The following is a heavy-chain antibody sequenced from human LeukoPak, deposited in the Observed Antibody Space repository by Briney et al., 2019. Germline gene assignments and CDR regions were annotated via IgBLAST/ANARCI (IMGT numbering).Heavy chain of an antibody. CDR2: IYYSGST. D-gene: IGHD3-3*01. CDR1: GGSISSGSYY. CDR3: AAERITIFGVGTYFDY. V-gene: IGHV4-61*10. Sequence: SETLSLTCTVSGGSISSGSYYWSWIRQPAGKGLEWLGYIYYSGSTNYNPSLKSRVTISVDTSKNQFSLKLSSVTAADTAVYYCAAERITIFGVGTYFDYWGQGTLVTVSS. J-gene: IGHJ4*02.